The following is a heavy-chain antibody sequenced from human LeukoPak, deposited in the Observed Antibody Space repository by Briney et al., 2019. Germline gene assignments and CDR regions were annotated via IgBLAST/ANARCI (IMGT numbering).Heavy chain of an antibody. V-gene: IGHV3-48*03. D-gene: IGHD6-6*01. CDR3: GRDRPSDY. Sequence: GGSLRLSCAASGFTFSSYEMNWVRQAPGKGLEWVSYISNSGTAIFYADSVKGRFTISRDNPKNSLYLQMNSLRAEDTAVYYCGRDRPSDYWGQGTLVTVSS. CDR2: ISNSGTAI. CDR1: GFTFSSYE. J-gene: IGHJ4*02.